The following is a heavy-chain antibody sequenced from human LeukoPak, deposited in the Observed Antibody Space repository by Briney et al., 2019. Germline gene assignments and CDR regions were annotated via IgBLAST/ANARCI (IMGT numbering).Heavy chain of an antibody. Sequence: ASVTLTCTASGYTFTGYYMHWIRQAPGQGLEWMGWINPNRGGTNYAQKFQGRVTMTRDTSISTAYMELSRLRSDDTAVYYCARLTGGYYDSSEWEGSRFDYWGQGTLVTVSS. J-gene: IGHJ4*02. D-gene: IGHD3-22*01. CDR2: INPNRGGT. CDR1: GYTFTGYY. V-gene: IGHV1-2*02. CDR3: ARLTGGYYDSSEWEGSRFDY.